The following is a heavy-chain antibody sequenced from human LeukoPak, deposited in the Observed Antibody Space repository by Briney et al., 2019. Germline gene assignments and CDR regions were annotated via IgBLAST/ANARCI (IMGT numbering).Heavy chain of an antibody. J-gene: IGHJ5*02. CDR2: ISWNSGSI. Sequence: GGSLRLCCAASGFTFDDYAMHWVRQAPGKGLEWVSGISWNSGSIGYADSVKGRFTISRDNAKNSLYLQMNSLRAEDTALYYCAKDQSPIIAAAGTHYNWFDPWGQGTLVTVSS. D-gene: IGHD6-13*01. CDR3: AKDQSPIIAAAGTHYNWFDP. V-gene: IGHV3-9*01. CDR1: GFTFDDYA.